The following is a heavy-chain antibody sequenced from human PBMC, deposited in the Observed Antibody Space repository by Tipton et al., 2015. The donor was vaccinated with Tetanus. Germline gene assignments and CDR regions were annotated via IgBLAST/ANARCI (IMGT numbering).Heavy chain of an antibody. V-gene: IGHV1-2*02. CDR1: GYTFTGYY. J-gene: IGHJ6*02. CDR3: ARDRGDYIYYGMDV. CDR2: IDPNSGGT. D-gene: IGHD3-22*01. Sequence: QMQLVQSGAEMKKPGASVKVSCKASGYTFTGYYIYWVRQAPGQGLEWMGWIDPNSGGTVYAQKLQGRVTMTRDTSISTAYMDLRSLRSDDTAVYYCARDRGDYIYYGMDVWGQGALVTVSS.